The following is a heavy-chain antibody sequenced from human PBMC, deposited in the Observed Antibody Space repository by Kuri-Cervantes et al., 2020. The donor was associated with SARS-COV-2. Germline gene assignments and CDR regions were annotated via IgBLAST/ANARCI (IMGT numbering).Heavy chain of an antibody. CDR1: GNTLTELP. J-gene: IGHJ3*01. CDR3: ATEGYSIIIWAFAH. Sequence: ASVKVSCKVSGNTLTELPLHWVRQAPGKGLEWMGGFDPEQREIISAQKFQGRVSMTEDTSTDTAYMELSSLSSEDTAVYYCATEGYSIIIWAFAHWGQGTKVTVSS. D-gene: IGHD3-22*01. V-gene: IGHV1-24*01. CDR2: FDPEQREI.